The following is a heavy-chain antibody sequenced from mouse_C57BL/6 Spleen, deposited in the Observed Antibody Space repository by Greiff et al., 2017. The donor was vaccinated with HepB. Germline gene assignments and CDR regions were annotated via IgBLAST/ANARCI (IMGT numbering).Heavy chain of an antibody. CDR2: INPNNGGT. V-gene: IGHV1-22*01. J-gene: IGHJ1*03. Sequence: EVQLQQSGPELVKPGASVKMSCKASGYTFTDYNMPWVKQSHGKSLEWIGYINPNNGGTSYNQKFKGKATLTVNKSSSTAYMELRSLTSEDSAVYYCASSAYYSPNWYFDVWGTGTTVTVSS. CDR3: ASSAYYSPNWYFDV. CDR1: GYTFTDYN. D-gene: IGHD2-12*01.